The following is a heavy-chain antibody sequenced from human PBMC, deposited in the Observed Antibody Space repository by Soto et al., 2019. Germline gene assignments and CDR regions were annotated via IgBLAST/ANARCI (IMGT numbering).Heavy chain of an antibody. CDR3: ARTGGSYADY. CDR1: GDSISSYY. CDR2: ISYRGSA. J-gene: IGHJ4*02. Sequence: SETLSLTCTVSGDSISSYYWNWIRQSPGKGLEWIGYISYRGSAKYNPSLKSRVTLSLDTSKNQFSLRLSSVAAADTAVYYCARTGGSYADYWGQGTLVTVSS. D-gene: IGHD1-26*01. V-gene: IGHV4-59*01.